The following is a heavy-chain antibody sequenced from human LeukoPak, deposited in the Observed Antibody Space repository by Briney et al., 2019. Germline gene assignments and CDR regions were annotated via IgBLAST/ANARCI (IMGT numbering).Heavy chain of an antibody. CDR3: ARALYGTIDY. CDR2: INHSGST. V-gene: IGHV4-34*01. Sequence: SETLSLTCAVYGGSFSGYHWSWIRQPPGKGLEWIGEINHSGSTNYNPSLKSRVTVSVDTSKNQFSLKLSSVTAADTAVYYCARALYGTIDYWGQGTLVTVSS. CDR1: GGSFSGYH. J-gene: IGHJ4*02. D-gene: IGHD3-10*01.